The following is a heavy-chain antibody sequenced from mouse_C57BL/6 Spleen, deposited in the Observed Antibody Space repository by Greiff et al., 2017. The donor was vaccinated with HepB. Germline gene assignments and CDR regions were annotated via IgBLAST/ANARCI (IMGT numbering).Heavy chain of an antibody. CDR3: ARPFYYGSSIYGYFDV. CDR1: GYTFTSYW. D-gene: IGHD1-1*01. V-gene: IGHV1-64*01. Sequence: VQLQQPGAELVKPGASVKLSCKASGYTFTSYWMHWVKQRPGQGLEWIGMIHPNSGSTNYNEKFKSKATLTVDKSSSTAYMQLSSLTSEDSAVYYCARPFYYGSSIYGYFDVWGTGTTVTVSS. CDR2: IHPNSGST. J-gene: IGHJ1*03.